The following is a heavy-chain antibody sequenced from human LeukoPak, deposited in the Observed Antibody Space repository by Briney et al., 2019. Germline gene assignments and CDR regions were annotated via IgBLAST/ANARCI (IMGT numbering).Heavy chain of an antibody. CDR1: GLTFSSYD. V-gene: IGHV3-23*01. CDR2: ISISGDHT. D-gene: IGHD3-22*01. CDR3: AKDGADSSGSAFDY. J-gene: IGHJ4*02. Sequence: GGSLRLSCVVSGLTFSSYDMSWVRQAPGKGLEWVSTISISGDHTYYPDSVKGRFTISRDNSKNTLYLQMNSLRAEDTAVYYCAKDGADSSGSAFDYWGQGTLVTVSS.